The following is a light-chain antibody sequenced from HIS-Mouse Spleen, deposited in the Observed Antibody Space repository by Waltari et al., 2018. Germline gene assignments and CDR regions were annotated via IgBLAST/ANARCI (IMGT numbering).Light chain of an antibody. J-gene: IGKJ4*01. CDR1: QSVSSSY. CDR2: GAS. CDR3: QQYGSSLLT. V-gene: IGKV3-20*01. Sequence: EIVLTQSPGTLSLSPLERATLSCRASQSVSSSYLAWYHTQPGQAPRLLIYGASSRATGIPSRFSGSGSGTDFTLTISRLEPEDVAVYYCQQYGSSLLTFGGGTKVEIK.